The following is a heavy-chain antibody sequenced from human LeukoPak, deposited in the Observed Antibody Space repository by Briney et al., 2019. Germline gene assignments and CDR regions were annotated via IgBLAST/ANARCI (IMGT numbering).Heavy chain of an antibody. J-gene: IGHJ4*02. CDR1: GGSISSSNW. CDR2: IYHSGST. CDR3: ARIYDFWSGSYFDY. D-gene: IGHD3-3*01. Sequence: PSGTLSLTCAVSGGSISSSNWWSWVRQPPGKGLEWIGEIYHSGSTNYNPSLKSRVTISVDRSKNQFSLKLSSVTAADTAVYSRARIYDFWSGSYFDYWGQGTLVTVSS. V-gene: IGHV4-4*02.